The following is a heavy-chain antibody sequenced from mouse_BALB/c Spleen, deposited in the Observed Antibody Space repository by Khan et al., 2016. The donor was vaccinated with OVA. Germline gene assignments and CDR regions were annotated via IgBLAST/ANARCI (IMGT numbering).Heavy chain of an antibody. CDR2: IWTGGST. Sequence: QVQLKQSGPGLVAPSHSLSITCTVSGFSLTSYGVHWVRQPPGKGLEWLGVIWTGGSTNYNSALMSRLSISKDNSKSQVFLKMNSLQTDDTAMYYCARYYGNYGWYFDVWGAGTTVTVSS. D-gene: IGHD2-1*01. CDR1: GFSLTSYG. J-gene: IGHJ1*01. CDR3: ARYYGNYGWYFDV. V-gene: IGHV2-9*02.